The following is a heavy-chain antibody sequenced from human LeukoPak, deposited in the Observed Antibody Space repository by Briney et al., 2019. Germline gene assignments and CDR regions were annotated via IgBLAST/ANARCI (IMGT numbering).Heavy chain of an antibody. Sequence: PGGSLRLSCAASGFTFSSYSMNWVRQAPGKGLEWVSSISSSSSYIYYADSVKGRFTISRDNAKNSLYLQMNSLRAEDTAVYYCAKDLLWFGEFRPYYFDYWGQGTLVTVSS. D-gene: IGHD3-10*01. CDR1: GFTFSSYS. J-gene: IGHJ4*02. V-gene: IGHV3-21*04. CDR2: ISSSSSYI. CDR3: AKDLLWFGEFRPYYFDY.